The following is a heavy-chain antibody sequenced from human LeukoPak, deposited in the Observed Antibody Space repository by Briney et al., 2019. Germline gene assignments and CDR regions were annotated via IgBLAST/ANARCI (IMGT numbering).Heavy chain of an antibody. V-gene: IGHV3-53*01. CDR3: ARGLVLSGYYDAFDL. CDR1: GFIVSNKY. Sequence: GGSLRLSCAASGFIVSNKYMTWVRQAPGKGLEWVSLIYSDGRTYNADHVRGGCTTSRDNSKNTMDLQKNSMRVEETAVYYCARGLVLSGYYDAFDLWGKGTVVTVSS. D-gene: IGHD3-22*01. J-gene: IGHJ3*01. CDR2: IYSDGRT.